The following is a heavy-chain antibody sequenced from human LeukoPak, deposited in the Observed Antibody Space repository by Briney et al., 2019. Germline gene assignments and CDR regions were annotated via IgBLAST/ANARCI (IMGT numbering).Heavy chain of an antibody. V-gene: IGHV4-34*01. CDR1: GGSFSGYY. D-gene: IGHD1-14*01. Sequence: PSETLSLTCAVYGGSFSGYYWSWIRQPPGKGLEWIGEINHSGSTNYNPSLKSRVTISVDASKNQFSLKLSSVTAADTAVYYCAREAGNYVHYWYFDLWGRGTLVTVSS. CDR2: INHSGST. CDR3: AREAGNYVHYWYFDL. J-gene: IGHJ2*01.